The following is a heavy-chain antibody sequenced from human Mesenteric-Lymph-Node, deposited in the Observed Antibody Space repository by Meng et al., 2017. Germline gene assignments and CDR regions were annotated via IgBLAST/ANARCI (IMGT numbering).Heavy chain of an antibody. CDR3: ATGLSGGNDVGY. CDR1: GFTLSDHY. V-gene: IGHV3-72*01. Sequence: EVQLVESGGGSVQPGGSLRLSCAASGFTLSDHYMDWVRQAPGKGLEWVGRSRDKSRSYTTEYAASVKGRFTISREDSQNSLFLQMNSLKTEDTAVYYCATGLSGGNDVGYWGQGTLVTVSS. J-gene: IGHJ4*02. D-gene: IGHD4-23*01. CDR2: SRDKSRSYTT.